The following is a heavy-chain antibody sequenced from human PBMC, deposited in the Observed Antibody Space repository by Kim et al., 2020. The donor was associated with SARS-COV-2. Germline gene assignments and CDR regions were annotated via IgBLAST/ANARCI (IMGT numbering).Heavy chain of an antibody. V-gene: IGHV4-61*02. CDR1: GGSISSGSYY. CDR3: ARVGGFGRYYFDY. CDR2: IYTSGST. J-gene: IGHJ4*02. D-gene: IGHD3-16*01. Sequence: SETLSLTCTVSGGSISSGSYYWSWIRQPAGKGLEWIGRIYTSGSTNYNPSLKSRVTISVDTSKNQFSLKLSSVTAADTAVYYCARVGGFGRYYFDYWGQGTLVTVSS.